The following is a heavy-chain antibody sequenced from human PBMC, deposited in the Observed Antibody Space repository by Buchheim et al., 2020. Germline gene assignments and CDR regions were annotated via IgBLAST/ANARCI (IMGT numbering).Heavy chain of an antibody. D-gene: IGHD3-10*01. J-gene: IGHJ6*02. CDR3: ARIRGFGTPAQKGMDV. CDR2: IYYTGSA. V-gene: IGHV4-30-4*01. Sequence: QVQVQESGPGLVKPSQTLSLTCIVSGGSISGGDYYWSWIRQLPGKGLEWVVYIYYTGSAYYNPSLKGRVAFSVDTSKHQVSLKLTSVTAADTAVYHCARIRGFGTPAQKGMDVWGQGTT. CDR1: GGSISGGDYY.